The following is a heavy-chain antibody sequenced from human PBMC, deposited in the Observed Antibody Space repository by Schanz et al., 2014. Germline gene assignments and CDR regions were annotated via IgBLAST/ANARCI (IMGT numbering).Heavy chain of an antibody. J-gene: IGHJ4*02. V-gene: IGHV3-21*03. CDR3: ARGGSGSHYRLDY. D-gene: IGHD1-26*01. CDR2: VSRSTPDI. CDR1: GFTFSSYS. Sequence: EVQLVESGGGLVQPGGSLRLSCTASGFTFSSYSMNWVRQAPGKGLEWVSYVSRSTPDIYYADSVKGRFTISRDNAKNTLYLQMNSLRAEDTGLYFCARGGSGSHYRLDYWGQGTLVNVSS.